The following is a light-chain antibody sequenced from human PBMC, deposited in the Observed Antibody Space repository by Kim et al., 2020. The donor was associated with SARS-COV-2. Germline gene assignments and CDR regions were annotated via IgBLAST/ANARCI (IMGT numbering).Light chain of an antibody. CDR1: NIGSKS. J-gene: IGLJ3*02. CDR3: QVWDSSSDHRV. CDR2: YDS. Sequence: SYALTQPPSVSVAPGKTARITCGGNNIGSKSVHWYQQKPGQAPVLVIYYDSDRPSGIPERFSGSNSGNTATLTISRVEAGDEADYYCQVWDSSSDHRVFGGGTQLTVL. V-gene: IGLV3-21*04.